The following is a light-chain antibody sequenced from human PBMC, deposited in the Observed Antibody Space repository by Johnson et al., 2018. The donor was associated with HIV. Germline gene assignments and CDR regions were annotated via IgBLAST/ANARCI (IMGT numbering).Light chain of an antibody. CDR2: ENN. CDR3: GTWDSRLRAEV. J-gene: IGLJ1*01. CDR1: SSNIGNNY. Sequence: QSVLTQPPSVSSAPGQKVTISCSGSSSNIGNNYVSWYQQLPGAAPKLLIYENNKRPSGIPDRFSGSKSGTSATLGITGLQTGDEADYSCGTWDSRLRAEVFGTGTKVTVL. V-gene: IGLV1-51*02.